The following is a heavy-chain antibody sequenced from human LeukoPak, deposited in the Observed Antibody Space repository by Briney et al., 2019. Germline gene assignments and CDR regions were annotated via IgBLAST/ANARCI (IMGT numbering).Heavy chain of an antibody. J-gene: IGHJ4*02. D-gene: IGHD3-10*01. V-gene: IGHV1-8*01. CDR3: ARSSYYYGSGSHTRFGY. CDR1: GYTFTSYD. CDR2: MNPNSGNT. Sequence: ASVKVSCKASGYTFTSYDINWVRQATGQGLEWMGWMNPNSGNTGYAQKFQGRVTMTRNTSITTAYMELSSLRSEDTAVYYCARSSYYYGSGSHTRFGYWGQGTLVTVSS.